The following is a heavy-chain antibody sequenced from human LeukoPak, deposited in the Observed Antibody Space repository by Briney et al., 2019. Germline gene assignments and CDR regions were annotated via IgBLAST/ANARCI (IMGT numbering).Heavy chain of an antibody. CDR1: GYTFTSYG. J-gene: IGHJ5*02. V-gene: IGHV1-18*01. CDR2: ISAYNGNT. D-gene: IGHD3-3*01. CDR3: ARGGDLDFWGVLEPNWFDP. Sequence: ASVKVSCKASGYTFTSYGISWVRQAPGQGLEWMGWISAYNGNTNYAQKLQGRVTMTTDTSTSTAYMELRSLRSDDTAVYYCARGGDLDFWGVLEPNWFDPWGQGTLVTVSS.